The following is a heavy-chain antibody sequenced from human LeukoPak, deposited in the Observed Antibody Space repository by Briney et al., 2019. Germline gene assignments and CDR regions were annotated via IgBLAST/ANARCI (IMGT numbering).Heavy chain of an antibody. V-gene: IGHV3-30-3*01. Sequence: GGSLRLSCAASGFTFSSYAMHWVRQAPGKGLEWVAVISYDRSNKYYADSVKGRFTISRDNSKNTLYLQMNSLRAEDTAVYYCASPLLDAFDIWGQGTMVTVSS. J-gene: IGHJ3*02. CDR2: ISYDRSNK. CDR3: ASPLLDAFDI. CDR1: GFTFSSYA. D-gene: IGHD3-10*01.